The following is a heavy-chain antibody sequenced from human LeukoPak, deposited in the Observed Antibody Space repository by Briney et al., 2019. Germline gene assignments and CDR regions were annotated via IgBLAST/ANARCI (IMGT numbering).Heavy chain of an antibody. CDR1: GGSISSSSYY. J-gene: IGHJ4*02. D-gene: IGHD2-2*01. CDR2: IYYSGST. Sequence: SETLSLTCTVSGGSISSSSYYWGSIRQPPGKGLEWIGSIYYSGSTYYNPSLKSRVTISVDTSKNQFSLKLSSVTAADTAVYYCARQESSCPIDYWGQGTLVTVSS. CDR3: ARQESSCPIDY. V-gene: IGHV4-39*01.